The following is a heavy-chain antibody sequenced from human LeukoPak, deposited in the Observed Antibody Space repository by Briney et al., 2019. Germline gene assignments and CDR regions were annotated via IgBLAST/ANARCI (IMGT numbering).Heavy chain of an antibody. V-gene: IGHV4-61*02. CDR2: IYTSGKT. D-gene: IGHD1-26*01. CDR3: ARSFTGSYYFEY. J-gene: IGHJ4*02. Sequence: SETLSLTCTVSGDSISSGRYYWSWVRQPAGKELEWIGRIYTSGKTDYNPYTPSLKSRVTVSLDTSKNQLSLFLTSVTAADTAMYYCARSFTGSYYFEYWGQGTLVTVSS. CDR1: GDSISSGRYY.